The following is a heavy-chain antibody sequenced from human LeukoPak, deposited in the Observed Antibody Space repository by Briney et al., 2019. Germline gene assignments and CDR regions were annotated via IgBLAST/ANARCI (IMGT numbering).Heavy chain of an antibody. CDR3: VRLYEWELFDY. CDR2: IYHSGST. J-gene: IGHJ4*02. CDR1: GYSISSGYY. Sequence: SETLSLTCAVSGYSISSGYYWGWIRQPPGKGLEWIGSIYHSGSTYYNPSLKSRVTISVDTSKNQFSLKLSSVTAADTAVYYCVRLYEWELFDYWGQGTLVTVSS. D-gene: IGHD1-26*01. V-gene: IGHV4-38-2*01.